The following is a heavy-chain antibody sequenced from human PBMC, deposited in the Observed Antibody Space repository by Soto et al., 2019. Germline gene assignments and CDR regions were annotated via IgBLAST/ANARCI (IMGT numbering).Heavy chain of an antibody. CDR1: GFIFSSYT. Sequence: GGSLRLSCAASGFIFSSYTMNWVRQAPGKGLEWVSSISASSTYIYYADSLKGRFTISRDNAYNSLYLQMNSLRAEDTAVYYCACGFLRDPCIYWCLGT. J-gene: IGHJ4*02. CDR3: ACGFLRDPCIY. D-gene: IGHD2-8*01. CDR2: ISASSTYI. V-gene: IGHV3-21*01.